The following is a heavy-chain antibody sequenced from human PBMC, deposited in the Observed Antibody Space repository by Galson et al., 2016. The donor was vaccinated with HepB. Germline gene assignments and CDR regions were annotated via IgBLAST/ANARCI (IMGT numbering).Heavy chain of an antibody. V-gene: IGHV4-4*02. D-gene: IGHD2-8*01. Sequence: ETLSLTCAVSGASITSGNWWSWVRQSPGRGLEWIGEIYHSGNSNYNPSLKGRGTISVDKANNHFSLELRSVSAADTAVYYCAGLTDGVSKYFYGLDVWGRGTTVTVSS. J-gene: IGHJ6*02. CDR1: GASITSGNW. CDR3: AGLTDGVSKYFYGLDV. CDR2: IYHSGNS.